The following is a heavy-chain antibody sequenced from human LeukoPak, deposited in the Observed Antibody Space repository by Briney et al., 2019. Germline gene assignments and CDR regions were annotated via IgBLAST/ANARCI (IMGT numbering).Heavy chain of an antibody. CDR3: ARKSGYYDSGGYFDY. CDR1: GFTVSGKY. J-gene: IGHJ4*02. D-gene: IGHD3-22*01. Sequence: SGGSLRLSCAASGFTVSGKYMSWVRQAPGKGLEWVSVIYSGGSTYYADSVKGRFTISRDNSKNTLYLQMNGLRAEDTAVYYCARKSGYYDSGGYFDYWGQGTLVTVSS. V-gene: IGHV3-53*01. CDR2: IYSGGST.